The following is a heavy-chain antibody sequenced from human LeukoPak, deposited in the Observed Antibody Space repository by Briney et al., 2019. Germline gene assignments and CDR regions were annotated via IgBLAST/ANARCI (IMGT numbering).Heavy chain of an antibody. CDR1: GYSFTSYW. V-gene: IGHV5-51*01. CDR2: IYPGDSDT. Sequence: GESLKISCKGSGYSFTSYWIGWVRQMPGKGLEWMGIIYPGDSDTRYSPSFQGQVTISADKSISTAYLQWSSLKASDTAMYYCASSSPAYYYYYGMDVWGQGTTATVSS. J-gene: IGHJ6*02. CDR3: ASSSPAYYYYYGMDV.